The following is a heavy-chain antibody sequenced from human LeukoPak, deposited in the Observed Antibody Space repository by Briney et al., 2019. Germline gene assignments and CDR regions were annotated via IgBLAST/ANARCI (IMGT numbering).Heavy chain of an antibody. CDR3: ARETTVTTAHYYYYYGMDV. CDR1: GYTFTSYY. V-gene: IGHV1-46*01. J-gene: IGHJ6*02. D-gene: IGHD4-17*01. Sequence: VASVKVSCKASGYTFTSYYMHWVRQAPGQGLEWMVIINPSGGSTSYAQKFQGRVTMTRDTSTSTVYMELSSLRSEDTAVYYCARETTVTTAHYYYYYGMDVWGQGTTVTVSS. CDR2: INPSGGST.